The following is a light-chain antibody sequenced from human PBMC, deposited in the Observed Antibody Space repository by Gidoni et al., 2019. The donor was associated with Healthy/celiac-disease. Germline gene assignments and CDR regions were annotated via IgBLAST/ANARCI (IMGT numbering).Light chain of an antibody. CDR1: QGISNY. CDR3: QKYNSAPSWT. V-gene: IGKV1-27*01. J-gene: IGKJ1*01. Sequence: DIQMTQSPSSLSASVGDRVTITCRASQGISNYLAWSQQKPGKVPKLLIYAASTLQSGVPSRFSGSGSGTDFTLTISSLQPEDVATYYCQKYNSAPSWTFGQGTQVEIK. CDR2: AAS.